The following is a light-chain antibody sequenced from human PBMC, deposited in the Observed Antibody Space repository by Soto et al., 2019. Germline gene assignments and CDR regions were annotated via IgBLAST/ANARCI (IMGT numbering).Light chain of an antibody. CDR3: LQHNSYPWT. CDR2: AAS. J-gene: IGKJ1*01. Sequence: DIQMTQSPSSLSASVGDRVTITCRASQGISNDLGWYQQRQGKAPKRLIYAASSLQIGVPSRFSGSGSGTEVTLTISSLQPEDFATYCCLQHNSYPWTCGQGPKVEIK. CDR1: QGISND. V-gene: IGKV1-17*01.